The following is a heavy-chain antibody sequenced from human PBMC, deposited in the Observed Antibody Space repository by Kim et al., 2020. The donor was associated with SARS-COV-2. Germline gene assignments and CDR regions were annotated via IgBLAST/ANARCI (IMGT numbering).Heavy chain of an antibody. D-gene: IGHD5-18*01. Sequence: GGSLRLSCAASRFTFSYYGMHWVRQAPRRGLEWVAVISDDGSNKYYAGSVKGRFTISRDNSKNTLFLQMNSLRPEDTAVYYCAKAPKGIPTPGTHYHYYGMDVWGQGTTVIVSS. J-gene: IGHJ6*02. CDR1: RFTFSYYG. CDR3: AKAPKGIPTPGTHYHYYGMDV. V-gene: IGHV3-30*18. CDR2: ISDDGSNK.